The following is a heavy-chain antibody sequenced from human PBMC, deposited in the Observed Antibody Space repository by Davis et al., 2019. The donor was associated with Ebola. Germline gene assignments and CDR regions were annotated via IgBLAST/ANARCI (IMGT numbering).Heavy chain of an antibody. Sequence: GESLKISCAASGFTFSSYSMNWVRQAPGKGLEWVLSISSNSGHTYYADSVKGRFTISRDNSKNTLYLQMNSLRAEDTAVYYCARDRGYSSGWFDYWGQGTLVTVSS. CDR2: ISSNSGHT. J-gene: IGHJ4*02. V-gene: IGHV3-21*04. D-gene: IGHD6-19*01. CDR1: GFTFSSYS. CDR3: ARDRGYSSGWFDY.